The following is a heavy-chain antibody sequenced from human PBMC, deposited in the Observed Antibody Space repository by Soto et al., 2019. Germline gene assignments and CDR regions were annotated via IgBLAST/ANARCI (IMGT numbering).Heavy chain of an antibody. CDR3: ASGVKYYDILTGYPPPGYYYYYGMDV. V-gene: IGHV4-31*03. CDR2: IYYSGST. J-gene: IGHJ6*02. CDR1: GGSISSGGYY. Sequence: PSETLSLPCTVSGGSISSGGYYRSWIRQHPGKGLEWIGYIYYSGSTYYNPSLKSRVTISVDTSKNQFSLKLSSVTAADTAVYYCASGVKYYDILTGYPPPGYYYYYGMDVWGQGTTVTV. D-gene: IGHD3-9*01.